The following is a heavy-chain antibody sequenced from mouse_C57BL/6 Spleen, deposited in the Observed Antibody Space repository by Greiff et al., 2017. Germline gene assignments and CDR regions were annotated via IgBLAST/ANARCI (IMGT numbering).Heavy chain of an antibody. J-gene: IGHJ4*01. CDR3: ANLLLLNAMDY. Sequence: EVKLMESGPGLVKPSQSLSLTCSVTGYSITSGYYWNWIRQFPGNKLEWMGYISYDGSNNYNPSLKNRISITRDTSKNQFFLKLNSVTTEDTATYYCANLLLLNAMDYWGQGTSVTVSS. CDR2: ISYDGSN. D-gene: IGHD1-1*01. CDR1: GYSITSGYY. V-gene: IGHV3-6*01.